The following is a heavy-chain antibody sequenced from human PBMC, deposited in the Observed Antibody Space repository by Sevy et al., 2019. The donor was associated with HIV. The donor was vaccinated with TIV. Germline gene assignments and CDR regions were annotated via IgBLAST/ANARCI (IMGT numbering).Heavy chain of an antibody. V-gene: IGHV3-66*02. D-gene: IGHD6-19*01. J-gene: IGHJ4*02. Sequence: GGSLRLSCAISGFTVNDKYIIWVRQAPGKGLEWVSVIFSSGSTYYADSAKGRFTISRDNSKNTVVLQMNSVGAGETAVYYCVSLFLSYRSGWSYFDYWGQGTLVTVSS. CDR3: VSLFLSYRSGWSYFDY. CDR2: IFSSGST. CDR1: GFTVNDKY.